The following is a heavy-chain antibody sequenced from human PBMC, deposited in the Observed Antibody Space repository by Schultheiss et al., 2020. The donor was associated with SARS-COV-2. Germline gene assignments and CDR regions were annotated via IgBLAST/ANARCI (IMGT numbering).Heavy chain of an antibody. D-gene: IGHD5-18*01. Sequence: GGSLRLSCAASGFTFSSYAMHWVRQAPGKGLEWVAVISYDGSNKYYADSVKGRFTISRDNSKNTLYLQMNSLRVEDTAVYYCATDFYNYGYNFWGQGSLVTVSS. CDR3: ATDFYNYGYNF. V-gene: IGHV3-30-3*01. CDR1: GFTFSSYA. J-gene: IGHJ4*02. CDR2: ISYDGSNK.